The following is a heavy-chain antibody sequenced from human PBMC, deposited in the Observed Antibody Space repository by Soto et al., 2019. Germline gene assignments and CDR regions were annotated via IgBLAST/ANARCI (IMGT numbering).Heavy chain of an antibody. D-gene: IGHD4-17*01. Sequence: SETLSLTCTVSGGSLTSYYWSWIRQPPGKGLEWIRFVYYTGIARYNPSLKSRVTISVDTSKNQFSLKLTSVTAADTAIYYCARRIGSTETFDYWGQGALVTVSS. J-gene: IGHJ4*02. CDR1: GGSLTSYY. V-gene: IGHV4-59*08. CDR3: ARRIGSTETFDY. CDR2: VYYTGIA.